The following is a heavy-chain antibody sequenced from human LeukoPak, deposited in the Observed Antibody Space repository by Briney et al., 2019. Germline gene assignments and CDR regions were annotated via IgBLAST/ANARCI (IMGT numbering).Heavy chain of an antibody. J-gene: IGHJ3*02. Sequence: GGSLRLSCAASGFTFSSYGMSWVRQAPGKGLEWVSGINWNGGSTGYADSVKGRFTISRDNAKNSLYLQMNSLRAEDTALYYCARDQSYDSSGYLDAFDIWGQGTMVTVSS. D-gene: IGHD3-22*01. CDR2: INWNGGST. CDR3: ARDQSYDSSGYLDAFDI. V-gene: IGHV3-20*04. CDR1: GFTFSSYG.